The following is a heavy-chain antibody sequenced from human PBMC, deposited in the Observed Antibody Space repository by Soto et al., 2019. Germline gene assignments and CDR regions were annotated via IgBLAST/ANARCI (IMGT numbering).Heavy chain of an antibody. CDR1: GFTFSSYA. D-gene: IGHD4-17*01. J-gene: IGHJ4*02. Sequence: LRLSCAASGFTFSSYAMHWVRQAPGKGLEWVAVISYDGSNKYYADSVKGRFTISRDNPKNTLYLQMNSLRAEDTAVYYCARDVGTVTAFDYWGQGTLVTVSS. CDR3: ARDVGTVTAFDY. V-gene: IGHV3-30-3*01. CDR2: ISYDGSNK.